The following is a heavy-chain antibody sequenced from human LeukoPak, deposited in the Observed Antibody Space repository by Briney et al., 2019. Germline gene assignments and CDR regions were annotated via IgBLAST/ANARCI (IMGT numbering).Heavy chain of an antibody. D-gene: IGHD3-10*01. CDR1: GFTFDGYA. CDR2: MSWNGGTI. CDR3: AKGHQIRVQRGWFDS. J-gene: IGHJ5*01. V-gene: IGHV3-9*01. Sequence: PGGSLRLSCAASGFTFDGYAMHWVRQAPGKGLEWVSGMSWNGGTILYADSVKGRFTISRDNSKDTLYLQMNSLSAEDTAFYYCAKGHQIRVQRGWFDSWGEGTPVAASS.